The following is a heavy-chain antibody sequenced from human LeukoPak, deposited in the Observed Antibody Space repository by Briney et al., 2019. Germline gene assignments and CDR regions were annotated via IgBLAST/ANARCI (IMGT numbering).Heavy chain of an antibody. V-gene: IGHV1-2*02. Sequence: AASVKVSCKASGYTFTGYYMHWVRQAPGQGLEWMGWINPNSGGTNYAQKFQGRVTMTRDTSISTAYMELSRLRSDDTAVYYCARHSDVVVVAATLGFDPWGQGTLVTVSS. J-gene: IGHJ5*02. D-gene: IGHD2-15*01. CDR3: ARHSDVVVVAATLGFDP. CDR2: INPNSGGT. CDR1: GYTFTGYY.